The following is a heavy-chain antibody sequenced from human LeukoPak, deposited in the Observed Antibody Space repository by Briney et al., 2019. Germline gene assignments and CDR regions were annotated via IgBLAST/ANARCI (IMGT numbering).Heavy chain of an antibody. CDR3: ARVPVSYDSSGYYFCWYFDL. V-gene: IGHV3-7*01. D-gene: IGHD3-22*01. CDR1: GFTFSNYW. CDR2: IKQDGSEK. J-gene: IGHJ2*01. Sequence: GGSLRLSCAASGFTFSNYWMSWVRQAPGKGLEWVANIKQDGSEKDYADSVKGRFTISRDNAKNSLYLQMNTLRAEDTAVYYCARVPVSYDSSGYYFCWYFDLWGRGTLVTVSS.